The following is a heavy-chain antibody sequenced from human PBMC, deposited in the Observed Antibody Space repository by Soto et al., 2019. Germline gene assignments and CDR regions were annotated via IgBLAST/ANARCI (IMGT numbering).Heavy chain of an antibody. CDR2: ISGSGGNT. D-gene: IGHD3-22*01. CDR1: GFTFSSYV. Sequence: GGSLRLSCAASGFTFSSYVMSWVRQAPGKGLEWVSAISGSGGNTYYADSVKGRFTISRDNSKNTLFLQMNSLRAEDTALYFCAKEMGDYYDSSGSWFDPWGQGTLVTVSS. CDR3: AKEMGDYYDSSGSWFDP. J-gene: IGHJ5*02. V-gene: IGHV3-23*01.